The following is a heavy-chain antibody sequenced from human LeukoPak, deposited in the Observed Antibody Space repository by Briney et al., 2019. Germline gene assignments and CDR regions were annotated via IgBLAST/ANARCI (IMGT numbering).Heavy chain of an antibody. J-gene: IGHJ6*02. CDR2: INAYNGNT. D-gene: IGHD3-22*01. V-gene: IGHV1-18*01. Sequence: ASVKVSCKASGYTFSSYGISWERQAPGQGLEWMGWINAYNGNTNYAPNFQGRVTMTTDTSTDTGHMELRSLRSDDTAVYYCARPSLYYDTSSYYGPYYGMDVWGQGTTVTVSS. CDR1: GYTFSSYG. CDR3: ARPSLYYDTSSYYGPYYGMDV.